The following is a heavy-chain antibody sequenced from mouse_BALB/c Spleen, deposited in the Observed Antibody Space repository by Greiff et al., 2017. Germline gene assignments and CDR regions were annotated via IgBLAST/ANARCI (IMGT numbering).Heavy chain of an antibody. CDR1: GFSLTSYG. J-gene: IGHJ4*01. Sequence: VQLVESGPGLVQPSQSLSITCTVSGFSLTSYGVHWVRQSPGKGLEWLGVIWSGGSTDYNAAFISRLSISKDNSKSQVFFKMNSLQANDTAIYYCANWDAMDYWGQGTSVTVSS. CDR2: IWSGGST. D-gene: IGHD4-1*01. CDR3: ANWDAMDY. V-gene: IGHV2-2*02.